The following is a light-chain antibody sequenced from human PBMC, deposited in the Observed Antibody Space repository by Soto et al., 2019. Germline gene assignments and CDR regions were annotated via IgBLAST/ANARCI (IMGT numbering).Light chain of an antibody. CDR3: SSYEGGNNPYV. V-gene: IGLV2-14*01. CDR2: DVS. CDR1: SSDVGGYNY. Sequence: QSALTQPASVSGSPGQSITISCTGTSSDVGGYNYVSWYQQHPGKAPKLMIYDVSNRPSGVSNRFSGSKSGNTASLTISGLQAEDEADYYCSSYEGGNNPYVFGTGTKVTVL. J-gene: IGLJ1*01.